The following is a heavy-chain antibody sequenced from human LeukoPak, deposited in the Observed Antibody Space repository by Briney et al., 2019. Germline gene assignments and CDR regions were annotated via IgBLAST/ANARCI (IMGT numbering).Heavy chain of an antibody. Sequence: AGVTLRLSCAASGFTFSSYAMSWVRQAPGKGLEWVSAISGSGGSTYYADSVKGRFTISRDNSRSTLYLQMNSLRPEDTAIYYCAREGYYGSGSPPSLYFDYWGQGTLVTVSS. V-gene: IGHV3-23*01. D-gene: IGHD3-10*01. CDR3: AREGYYGSGSPPSLYFDY. CDR2: ISGSGGST. J-gene: IGHJ4*02. CDR1: GFTFSSYA.